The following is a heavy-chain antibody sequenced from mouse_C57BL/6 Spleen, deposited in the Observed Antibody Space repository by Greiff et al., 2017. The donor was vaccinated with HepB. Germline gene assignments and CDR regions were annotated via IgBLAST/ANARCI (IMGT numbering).Heavy chain of an antibody. CDR1: GYSITSGYY. Sequence: EVQVVESGPGLVKPSQSLSLTCSVTGYSITSGYYWNWIRQFPGNKLEWMGYISYDGSNNYNPSLKNRISITRDTSKNQFFLKLNSVTTEDTATYYCARTERYYFDYWGQGTTLTVSS. V-gene: IGHV3-6*01. CDR3: ARTERYYFDY. J-gene: IGHJ2*01. CDR2: ISYDGSN.